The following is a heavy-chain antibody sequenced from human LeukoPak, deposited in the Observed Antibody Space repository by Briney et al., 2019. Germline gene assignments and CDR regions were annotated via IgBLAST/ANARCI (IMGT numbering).Heavy chain of an antibody. CDR1: GFTFSSYS. Sequence: GGSLRLSCAASGFTFSSYSRNWVRQAPGKGLEWVSYISSSSSTIYYADSVKGRFTISRDNAKNSLYLQMNSLRAEDTAVYYCARVRYYYGSGSYHDYWGQGTLVTVSS. J-gene: IGHJ4*02. CDR3: ARVRYYYGSGSYHDY. V-gene: IGHV3-48*01. CDR2: ISSSSSTI. D-gene: IGHD3-10*01.